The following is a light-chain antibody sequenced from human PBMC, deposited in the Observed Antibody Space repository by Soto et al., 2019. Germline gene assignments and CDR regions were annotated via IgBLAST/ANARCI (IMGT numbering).Light chain of an antibody. J-gene: IGLJ3*02. V-gene: IGLV2-11*01. Sequence: QSALTQPRSVSGSPGQSVTISCTGTSSDVGDYHYVSWYQQHPGKAPKFMIYDVTKRPSGVPDRFSGSKSGNTASLTISRLQAEDEADYYCCSYAGSYTWVFGGGTKLTVL. CDR1: SSDVGDYHY. CDR2: DVT. CDR3: CSYAGSYTWV.